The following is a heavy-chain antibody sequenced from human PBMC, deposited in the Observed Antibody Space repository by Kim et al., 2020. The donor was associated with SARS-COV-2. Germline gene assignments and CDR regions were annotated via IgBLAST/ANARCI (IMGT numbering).Heavy chain of an antibody. CDR1: GFTFSTFW. CDR2: INSDGSTT. J-gene: IGHJ3*02. CDR3: ASAVAGTRNAFNI. D-gene: IGHD6-13*01. V-gene: IGHV3-74*01. Sequence: GGSLRLSCAASGFTFSTFWMHWVRQAPGKGLVWVSRINSDGSTTNYADSVKGRFTISRDNAKNMVCLQMNSLRAEDTAVYYCASAVAGTRNAFNIWGQGT.